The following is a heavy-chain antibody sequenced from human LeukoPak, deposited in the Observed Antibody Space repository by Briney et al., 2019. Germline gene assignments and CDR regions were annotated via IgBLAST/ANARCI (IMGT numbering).Heavy chain of an antibody. CDR2: ISSSSSVI. V-gene: IGHV3-48*04. J-gene: IGHJ4*02. Sequence: GGSLRLSCAASGFNFSSYSMSWVRQAPGKGLEWISYISSSSSVIYNAECVKGRFAISREHAWDSLYLNMNSLRAEDTVVYYCARGSYFDFWSAWHIPHFDSWGQGTLVTVSS. CDR3: ARGSYFDFWSAWHIPHFDS. CDR1: GFNFSSYS. D-gene: IGHD3-3*01.